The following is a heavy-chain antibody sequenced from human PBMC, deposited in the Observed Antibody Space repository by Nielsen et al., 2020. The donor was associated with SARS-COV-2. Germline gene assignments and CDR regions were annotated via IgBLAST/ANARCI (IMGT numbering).Heavy chain of an antibody. CDR3: ARDLGIEWEWELRCYFDY. D-gene: IGHD1-26*01. V-gene: IGHV3-7*01. Sequence: GESLKISCAASGFTFSSYWMSWVRQAPGKGLEWVANIKQDGSEKYYVDSVKGRFTISRDNAKNSLYLQMNSLRAEDTAVYYCARDLGIEWEWELRCYFDYWGQGTLVTVSS. J-gene: IGHJ4*02. CDR1: GFTFSSYW. CDR2: IKQDGSEK.